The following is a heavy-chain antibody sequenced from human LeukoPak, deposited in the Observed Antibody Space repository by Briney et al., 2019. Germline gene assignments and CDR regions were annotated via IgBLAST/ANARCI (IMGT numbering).Heavy chain of an antibody. D-gene: IGHD3-9*01. V-gene: IGHV4-4*02. Sequence: SGTLSLTCAVSGGSISSSNWWSWVRQPPGKGLEWIGEIYHSGSTNYNPSLKSRVTISVDKSKNQFSLKLSSVTAADTAVYYCAGARYDILTGYYASLGYYMDVWGKGTTVTVSS. CDR1: GGSISSSNW. CDR2: IYHSGST. CDR3: AGARYDILTGYYASLGYYMDV. J-gene: IGHJ6*03.